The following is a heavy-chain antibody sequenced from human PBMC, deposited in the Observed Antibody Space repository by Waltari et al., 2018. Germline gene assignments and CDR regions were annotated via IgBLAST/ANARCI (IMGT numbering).Heavy chain of an antibody. V-gene: IGHV3-30*18. CDR3: AKDRLEWLLFSPFDY. Sequence: QVQLVESGGGVVQPGRSLRLSCAASGFTFSRYGMHWVRQAPGTGLEWGAVISNDGSNKYYADSGKGRFTISRDNSKNTLYLQMNSLRAEDTAVYYCAKDRLEWLLFSPFDYWGQGTLVTVSS. CDR1: GFTFSRYG. D-gene: IGHD3-3*01. CDR2: ISNDGSNK. J-gene: IGHJ4*02.